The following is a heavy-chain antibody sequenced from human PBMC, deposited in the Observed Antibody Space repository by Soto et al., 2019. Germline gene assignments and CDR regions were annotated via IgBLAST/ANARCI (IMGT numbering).Heavy chain of an antibody. CDR1: GGTFSSYA. CDR3: ARDKGDYYDSSGYYYLDYYYYYGMDV. CDR2: IIPIFGTA. D-gene: IGHD3-22*01. V-gene: IGHV1-69*06. J-gene: IGHJ6*02. Sequence: ASVKVSCKASGGTFSSYAISWVRQAPGQGLEWMGGIIPIFGTANYAQKFQGRVTITADKSTSTAYMELSSLRSEDTAVYYCARDKGDYYDSSGYYYLDYYYYYGMDVWGQGTTVTVSS.